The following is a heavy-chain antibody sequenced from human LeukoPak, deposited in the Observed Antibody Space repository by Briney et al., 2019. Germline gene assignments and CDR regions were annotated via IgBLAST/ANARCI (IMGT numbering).Heavy chain of an antibody. D-gene: IGHD2-15*01. CDR1: GYTFTSYA. V-gene: IGHV7-4-1*02. Sequence: ASVKVSCKASGYTFTSYAMNWVRQAPGQGLEWMGWINTNTGNPTYAQGFTGRFVFSLDTSVSTAYLQISSLKAEDTAVYYCARDYTNVVVAATLGYPFGCYGMDVWGQGTTVTVSS. CDR2: INTNTGNP. CDR3: ARDYTNVVVAATLGYPFGCYGMDV. J-gene: IGHJ6*02.